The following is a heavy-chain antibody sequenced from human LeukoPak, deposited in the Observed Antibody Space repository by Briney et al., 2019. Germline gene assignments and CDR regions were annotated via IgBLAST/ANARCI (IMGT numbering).Heavy chain of an antibody. CDR3: ARAGITMVRGVIIPYYYYYMDV. CDR1: GGSISSYY. J-gene: IGHJ6*03. D-gene: IGHD3-10*01. Sequence: SETLSLTCTVSGGSISSYYWSWIRQPPGKGLEWIGYVYYSGSTNYNPSLKSRVTISVDTSKNQFSLKLSSVTAADTAVYYCARAGITMVRGVIIPYYYYYMDVWGKGTTVTVSS. V-gene: IGHV4-59*01. CDR2: VYYSGST.